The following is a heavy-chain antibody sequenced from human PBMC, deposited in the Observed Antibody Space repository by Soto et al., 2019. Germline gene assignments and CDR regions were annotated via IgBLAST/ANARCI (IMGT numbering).Heavy chain of an antibody. V-gene: IGHV3-23*01. D-gene: IGHD2-15*01. CDR2: ISGSGGST. CDR3: ARTKDIVVVVAAIDY. J-gene: IGHJ4*02. Sequence: HPGGSLRLSCASGFTFSSYAMSWVRQAPGKGLEWVSAISGSGGSTYYADSVKGRFTISRDNSKNTLYLQMNSLRAEDTAVYYCARTKDIVVVVAAIDYWGQGTLVTVSS. CDR1: GFTFSSYA.